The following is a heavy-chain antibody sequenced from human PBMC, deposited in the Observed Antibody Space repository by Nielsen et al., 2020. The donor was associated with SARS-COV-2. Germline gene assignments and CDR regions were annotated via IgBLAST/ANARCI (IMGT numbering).Heavy chain of an antibody. J-gene: IGHJ3*02. V-gene: IGHV3-9*01. Sequence: GGSLRLSCAASGFTFDDYAMHWVRQAPGKGLEWVSGISWNSGSIGYADSVKGRFTISRDNAKNSLYLQMNSLRAEDTALYYCAKFPTIFSPSDAFDIWGQGTMVTVSS. CDR3: AKFPTIFSPSDAFDI. D-gene: IGHD3-9*01. CDR1: GFTFDDYA. CDR2: ISWNSGSI.